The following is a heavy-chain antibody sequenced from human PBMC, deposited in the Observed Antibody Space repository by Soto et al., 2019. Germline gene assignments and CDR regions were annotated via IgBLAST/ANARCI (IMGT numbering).Heavy chain of an antibody. D-gene: IGHD6-13*01. CDR2: ISGSGGST. CDR3: AKDPMGTDSSSGGKEDYGMDV. V-gene: IGHV3-23*01. J-gene: IGHJ6*02. Sequence: GGSLRLSCAASGFTFSSYAMSWVRQAPGKGLEWVSAISGSGGSTYYADSVKGRFTISRDNSKNTLYLQMNSLRAEDTAVYYCAKDPMGTDSSSGGKEDYGMDVWGQGTTVTVSS. CDR1: GFTFSSYA.